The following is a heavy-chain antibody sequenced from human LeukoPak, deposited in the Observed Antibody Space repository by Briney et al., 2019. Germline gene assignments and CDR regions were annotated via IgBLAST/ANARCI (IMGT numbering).Heavy chain of an antibody. CDR2: ISDSGGGT. Sequence: GGSQRLYCAASGFTFSIYGMNWVRQAPGKGVEWVSGISDSGGGTYYADSVKGRFTISRDNSKNTLYLQMNSLRAEDTAVYYCAKLPGRAADYWGQGTLVTVSS. CDR3: AKLPGRAADY. V-gene: IGHV3-23*01. J-gene: IGHJ4*02. CDR1: GFTFSIYG.